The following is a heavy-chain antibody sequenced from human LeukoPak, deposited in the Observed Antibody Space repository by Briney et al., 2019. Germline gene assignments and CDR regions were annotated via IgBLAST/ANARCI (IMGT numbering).Heavy chain of an antibody. CDR1: GFTFYDYA. J-gene: IGHJ6*03. V-gene: IGHV3-9*01. CDR2: ISWSSGSI. D-gene: IGHD6-13*01. CDR3: AKAGRSCWYGVGYMDV. Sequence: PGRSLRLSCAASGFTFYDYAMHWVRQAPGKGLEWVSGISWSSGSIGYADSVKGRFTISRDNAKNSLYLQMNSLRAEDTALYYCAKAGRSCWYGVGYMDVWGKGTTVTVSS.